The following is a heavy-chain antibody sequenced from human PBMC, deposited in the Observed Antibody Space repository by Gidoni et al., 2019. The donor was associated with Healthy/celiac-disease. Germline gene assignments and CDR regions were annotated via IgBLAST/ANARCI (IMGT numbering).Heavy chain of an antibody. V-gene: IGHV4-30-2*01. J-gene: IGHJ5*02. CDR3: ARVLRRDGGDWFDP. D-gene: IGHD3-16*01. CDR1: GGSLSSGGYS. CDR2: IYHSGST. Sequence: QLQLQESGSGLVKPSQTLSLTCAVSGGSLSSGGYSWSWIRQPPGKGLEWIGYIYHSGSTYYNPSLKSRVTISVDRSKNQFSLKLSSVTAADTAVYYCARVLRRDGGDWFDPWGQGTLVTVSS.